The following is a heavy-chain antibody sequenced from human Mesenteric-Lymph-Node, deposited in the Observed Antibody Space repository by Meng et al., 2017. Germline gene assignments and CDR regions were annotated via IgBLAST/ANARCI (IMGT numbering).Heavy chain of an antibody. CDR3: ARGQKGYFDL. CDR2: IYNSGST. J-gene: IGHJ2*01. V-gene: IGHV4-30-4*01. Sequence: HVQLQGAGPGLVKPSQTLSLTCTVSGGSSSSSNYYWSWIRQPPGKGLEWSGHIYNSGSTYYNPSLKSRITISVDTSKNQFSLKLSSVTAADTAVYYCARGQKGYFDLWGRGTLVTVSS. CDR1: GGSSSSSNYY.